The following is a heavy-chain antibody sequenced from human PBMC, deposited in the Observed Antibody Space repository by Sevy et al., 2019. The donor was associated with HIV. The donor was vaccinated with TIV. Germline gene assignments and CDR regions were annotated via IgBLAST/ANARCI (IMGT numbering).Heavy chain of an antibody. CDR3: ARDRNNYDSSGYPKGMDV. V-gene: IGHV1-18*01. D-gene: IGHD3-22*01. J-gene: IGHJ6*02. CDR1: GYTFTRYG. Sequence: ASVKVSCKASGYTFTRYGITWVRQAPGQGLEWMGWTSAYNGNTNYAQKVQGRVTMTTDISTSTAYMELRSLRSDDTAMYYCARDRNNYDSSGYPKGMDVWGQATTVTVSS. CDR2: TSAYNGNT.